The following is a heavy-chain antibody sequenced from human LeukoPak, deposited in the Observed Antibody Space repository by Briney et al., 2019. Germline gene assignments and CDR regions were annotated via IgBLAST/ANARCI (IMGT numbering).Heavy chain of an antibody. J-gene: IGHJ5*02. V-gene: IGHV3-15*01. Sequence: GGSLRLSCAASGFTFSNAWMSWVRQAPGKGLEWVGRIKSNTDGGTTDYAAPVKGRFTISRDDSKNTLYLQMNSLKTEDTAVYYCTTSITMIAPWGQGTLVTVSS. D-gene: IGHD3-22*01. CDR1: GFTFSNAW. CDR3: TTSITMIAP. CDR2: IKSNTDGGTT.